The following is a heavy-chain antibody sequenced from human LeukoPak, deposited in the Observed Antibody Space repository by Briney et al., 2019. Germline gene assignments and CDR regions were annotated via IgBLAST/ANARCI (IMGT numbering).Heavy chain of an antibody. V-gene: IGHV1-69*13. CDR2: IIPIFGTA. CDR1: GGTFSSYA. D-gene: IGHD5-24*01. J-gene: IGHJ4*02. CDR3: CVEMDTITSDY. Sequence: ASVKVSCKASGGTFSSYAISWVRQAPGQGLEWMGGIIPIFGTANYAQKFQGRVTITADESTSTAYMELSSLRSEDTAVYYCCVEMDTITSDYWGQGTLVTVSS.